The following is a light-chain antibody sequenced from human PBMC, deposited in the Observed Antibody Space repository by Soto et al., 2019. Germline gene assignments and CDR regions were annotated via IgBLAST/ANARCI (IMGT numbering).Light chain of an antibody. V-gene: IGKV1-39*01. J-gene: IGKJ1*01. CDR1: QSISSY. CDR2: AAS. CDR3: KQSYSTPRT. Sequence: DIQMTQSPSSLSASVGDRVTITCRASQSISSYLNWYQQKPGKAPKLLIYAASSLQSGVPSRFSGSCSGTYFSLTISCLQPEDFPTYYYKQSYSTPRTSGKGTRV.